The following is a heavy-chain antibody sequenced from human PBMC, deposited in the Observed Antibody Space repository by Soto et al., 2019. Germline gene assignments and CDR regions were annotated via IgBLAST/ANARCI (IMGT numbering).Heavy chain of an antibody. CDR2: MDYSGST. CDR3: ARITHYPTVPARHYFEY. Sequence: KSSETLSLTCAVSGGSISSTNYYWGWIRRPPGKGLEWIGAMDYSGSTYYNPSLKSRVTISVDTSKNQFSLKLTSVTAADTAVYYCARITHYPTVPARHYFEYWGQGSLVTVSS. V-gene: IGHV4-39*01. CDR1: GGSISSTNYY. D-gene: IGHD4-4*01. J-gene: IGHJ4*02.